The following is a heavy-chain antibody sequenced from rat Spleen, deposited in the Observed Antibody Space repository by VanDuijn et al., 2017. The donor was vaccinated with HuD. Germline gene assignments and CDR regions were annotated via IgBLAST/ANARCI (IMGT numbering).Heavy chain of an antibody. CDR1: GFTFSDYY. Sequence: EVHLVESGGGLVQPGRSMKLSCAASGFTFSDYYMAWVRQAPKKGLEWVASISYEGSGTYYGDSVKGRFTISRDNAKSTLYLQMNSLRSEDTATYYCARFYDGSYYSYFDYWGQGVMVTVSS. D-gene: IGHD1-12*02. V-gene: IGHV5-22*01. CDR2: ISYEGSGT. CDR3: ARFYDGSYYSYFDY. J-gene: IGHJ2*01.